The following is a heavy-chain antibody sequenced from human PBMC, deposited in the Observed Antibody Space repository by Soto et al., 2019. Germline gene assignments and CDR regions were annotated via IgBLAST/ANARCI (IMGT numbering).Heavy chain of an antibody. CDR1: GFSLSTSGVG. CDR2: IYWNDDK. J-gene: IGHJ4*02. D-gene: IGHD3-10*01. CDR3: AGLWFGESFDY. V-gene: IGHV2-5*01. Sequence: QITLKESGPTLVKPTQTLTLTCTFSGFSLSTSGVGVGWIRQPPGKALEWLALIYWNDDKRYSPSLKSRLTITMDHSKNQVVLTMTNMDPVDTATYYCAGLWFGESFDYWGQGTLVTVSS.